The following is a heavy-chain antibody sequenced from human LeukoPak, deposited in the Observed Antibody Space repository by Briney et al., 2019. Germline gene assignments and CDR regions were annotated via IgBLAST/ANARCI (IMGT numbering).Heavy chain of an antibody. CDR2: ISGNNLQA. J-gene: IGHJ4*02. D-gene: IGHD2-15*01. CDR3: ARDHGRYCSGGSCYFGGFFEY. CDR1: GFAFSSFT. Sequence: GGSLRLSCAASGFAFSSFTMSWVRQAPGEGLEWVASISGNNLQANYADSVKGRFTISRDNAKSSLHLQMNSLRVEDTAIYYCARDHGRYCSGGSCYFGGFFEYWGQGTLGTVSS. V-gene: IGHV3-21*06.